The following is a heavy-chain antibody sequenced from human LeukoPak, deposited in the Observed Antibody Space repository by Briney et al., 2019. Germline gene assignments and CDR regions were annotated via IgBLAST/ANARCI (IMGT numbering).Heavy chain of an antibody. CDR3: ARDDRYNWNDGWFDP. CDR1: GFPFSRYE. V-gene: IGHV3-48*03. J-gene: IGHJ5*02. D-gene: IGHD1-20*01. Sequence: VQPGGSLKISCAAPGFPFSRYEMKWVPPAPGEGLGWGLYISSSGSTIYYADSVKGRFTISRDNAKNSLYLQMNSLRAEDTAVYYCARDDRYNWNDGWFDPWGQGTLVTVSS. CDR2: ISSSGSTI.